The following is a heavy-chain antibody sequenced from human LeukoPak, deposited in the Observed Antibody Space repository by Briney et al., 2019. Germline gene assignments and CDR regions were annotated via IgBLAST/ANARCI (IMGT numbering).Heavy chain of an antibody. CDR3: ARGPTYGYIED. CDR2: ISYDGSNK. D-gene: IGHD3-10*01. J-gene: IGHJ4*02. V-gene: IGHV3-30*03. CDR1: GFTFSSYG. Sequence: PGGSLRLSCAASGFTFSSYGMHWVRQAPGKGLEWVAVISYDGSNKYYADSVKGRFTISRDNSKNTLYLQMNSLRAEDTAVYYCARGPTYGYIEDWGQGTLVTVSS.